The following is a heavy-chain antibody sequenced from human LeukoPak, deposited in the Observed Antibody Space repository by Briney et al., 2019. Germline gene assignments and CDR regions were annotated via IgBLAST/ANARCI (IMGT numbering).Heavy chain of an antibody. Sequence: GGSLRLSCAASGFTVSSYAMHWVRQPIGKGLEWVSALGIAGDTFYPGSVKGRFTISRDNSRNTLYLQMNSLRAEDTAIYYCAKGGPQFFDYWGQGTLVTVSS. J-gene: IGHJ4*02. V-gene: IGHV3-13*01. CDR2: LGIAGDT. CDR3: AKGGPQFFDY. CDR1: GFTVSSYA. D-gene: IGHD5-24*01.